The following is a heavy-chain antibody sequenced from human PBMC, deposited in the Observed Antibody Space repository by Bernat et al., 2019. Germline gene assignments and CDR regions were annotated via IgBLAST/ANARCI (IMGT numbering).Heavy chain of an antibody. D-gene: IGHD3-22*01. Sequence: QVQLVESGGGVVQPGRSLRLSCAASGFTFSSYGMHWVRQAPGKGLEWVAVISYDGSNKYYADSVKGRFTTSRDNSKNTLYLQMNSLRAEDTAVYYWAKDRYGSSGYLDYWGQGTLVTVSS. CDR2: ISYDGSNK. CDR1: GFTFSSYG. J-gene: IGHJ4*02. V-gene: IGHV3-30*18. CDR3: AKDRYGSSGYLDY.